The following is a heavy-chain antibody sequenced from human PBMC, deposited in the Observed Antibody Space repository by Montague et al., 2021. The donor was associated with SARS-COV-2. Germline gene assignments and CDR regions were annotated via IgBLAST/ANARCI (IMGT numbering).Heavy chain of an antibody. V-gene: IGHV4-34*01. CDR2: INHSGRT. CDR3: ARRGSSVWGVTVSDELDY. D-gene: IGHD3-10*01. Sequence: SETLSLTCAVYGGSFSGYYWSWIRQLPEKGLEWIGEINHSGRTNNNPSLKSLVIISVDTSKNQFSLKLSSVTAADTAVYYCARRGSSVWGVTVSDELDYWGQGILVIVSS. CDR1: GGSFSGYY. J-gene: IGHJ4*02.